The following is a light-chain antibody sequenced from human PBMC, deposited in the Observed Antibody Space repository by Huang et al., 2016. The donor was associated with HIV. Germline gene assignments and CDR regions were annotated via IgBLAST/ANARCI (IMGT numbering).Light chain of an antibody. Sequence: DIQMTQTPSTLSASVGDRVTITCRASQSISSWLAWYQQKPGKAPNLLIYKASSLESGVPSRFSGSGSGTEFTLTISSLQPDDFATYYCQQYNSYPFTFGPGTKVDMK. CDR1: QSISSW. V-gene: IGKV1-5*03. J-gene: IGKJ3*01. CDR2: KAS. CDR3: QQYNSYPFT.